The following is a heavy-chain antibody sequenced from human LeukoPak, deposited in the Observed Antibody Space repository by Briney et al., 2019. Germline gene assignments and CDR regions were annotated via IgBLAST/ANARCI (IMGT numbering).Heavy chain of an antibody. CDR2: ITGSGDAR. CDR3: AKDILAYYYGTSGYYFDY. Sequence: QAGGSLRLSCAAAGFTFDNHAVTWVRQAPGKGLEWVSVITGSGDARYYADSVKGRFTISRDNSKNTLHLQMNTLRVEDTALYYCAKDILAYYYGTSGYYFDYWGQGTLVTISS. V-gene: IGHV3-23*01. D-gene: IGHD3-3*01. J-gene: IGHJ4*02. CDR1: GFTFDNHA.